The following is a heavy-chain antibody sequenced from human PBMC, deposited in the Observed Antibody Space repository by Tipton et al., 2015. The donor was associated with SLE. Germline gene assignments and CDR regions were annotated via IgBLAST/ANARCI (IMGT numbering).Heavy chain of an antibody. J-gene: IGHJ3*02. V-gene: IGHV3-23*01. CDR3: AKDKHISAWFLDAFDI. D-gene: IGHD6-19*01. Sequence: GSLRLSCAASGFTFSTYAMSWVRQAPGRGLEWVSGLSGSGFRAYYADSVKGRFTISRDNSKNTVSLQMNGVREEDTALYYCAKDKHISAWFLDAFDIWGQGTTVTVSS. CDR2: LSGSGFRA. CDR1: GFTFSTYA.